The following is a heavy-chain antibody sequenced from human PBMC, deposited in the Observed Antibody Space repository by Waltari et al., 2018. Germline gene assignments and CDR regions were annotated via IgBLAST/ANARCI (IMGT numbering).Heavy chain of an antibody. V-gene: IGHV3-23*01. CDR3: AKDPTPYYYDSSGYYWDY. CDR1: GFTFSSYA. D-gene: IGHD3-22*01. J-gene: IGHJ4*02. CDR2: ISGSGGST. Sequence: EVQLLESGGGLVQPGGSLRLSCAASGFTFSSYAMSCVRPAPGKGLEWVSAISGSGGSTYYADSVKGRFTISRDNSKNTLYLQMNSLRAEDTAVYYCAKDPTPYYYDSSGYYWDYWGQGTLVTVSS.